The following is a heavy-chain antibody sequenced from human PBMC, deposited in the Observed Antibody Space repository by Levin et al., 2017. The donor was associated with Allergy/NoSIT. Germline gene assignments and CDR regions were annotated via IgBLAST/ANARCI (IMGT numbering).Heavy chain of an antibody. Sequence: SETLSLTCSLNCGPFSGHHWSWIRQPPGKGLEWIGQINHRGGTQYNPSLKSRVTISLDTSKNQFSLRLTSVTAADTAMFYCVRHGVGAVTGWSFGNWGQGTLVTVSS. CDR2: INHRGGT. V-gene: IGHV4-34*01. CDR1: CGPFSGHH. D-gene: IGHD6-19*01. J-gene: IGHJ4*02. CDR3: VRHGVGAVTGWSFGN.